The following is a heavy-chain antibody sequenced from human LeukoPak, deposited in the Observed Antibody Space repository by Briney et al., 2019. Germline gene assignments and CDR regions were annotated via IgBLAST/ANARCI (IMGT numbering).Heavy chain of an antibody. CDR1: GFIFSSYW. J-gene: IGHJ4*02. Sequence: GGSLRLSCAASGFIFSSYWMTWVRXAPGKXXEWVSXIYTGGSTYCADSVKGRFTISRDNSKNTLYLQMNSLRAEDTAVYYCARDFGCSGGSCYSFYWGQGTLVTVSS. CDR3: ARDFGCSGGSCYSFY. CDR2: IYTGGST. D-gene: IGHD2-15*01. V-gene: IGHV3-66*01.